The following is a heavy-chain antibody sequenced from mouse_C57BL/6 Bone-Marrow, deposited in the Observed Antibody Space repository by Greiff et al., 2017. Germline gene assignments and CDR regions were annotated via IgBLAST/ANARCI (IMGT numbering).Heavy chain of an antibody. J-gene: IGHJ4*01. CDR2: IDPEDGET. D-gene: IGHD1-1*01. CDR3: ARAVVALYYAMDY. V-gene: IGHV14-2*01. CDR1: GFNIKDYY. Sequence: EVKLMESGAELVKPGASVKLSCTASGFNIKDYYMHWVKQRTEQGLEWIGRIDPEDGETKYAPKFQGKATITADTSSNTAYLQLSSLTSEDTAVYYCARAVVALYYAMDYWGQGTSVTVSS.